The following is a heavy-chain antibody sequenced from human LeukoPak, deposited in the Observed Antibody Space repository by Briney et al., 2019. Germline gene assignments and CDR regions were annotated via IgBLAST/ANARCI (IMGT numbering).Heavy chain of an antibody. D-gene: IGHD6-13*01. Sequence: GGSLRLFCVASGFNFDDYGMTWVRHAPGKGLEWVSAIYSNGDSTGYTDSVKGRFTISRDNAKNSLFLQMNGLRAEDTALYYCARGRYSSTWDWSSPLQYYFDYWGQGTLVTVSS. CDR2: IYSNGDST. V-gene: IGHV3-20*04. CDR1: GFNFDDYG. J-gene: IGHJ4*02. CDR3: ARGRYSSTWDWSSPLQYYFDY.